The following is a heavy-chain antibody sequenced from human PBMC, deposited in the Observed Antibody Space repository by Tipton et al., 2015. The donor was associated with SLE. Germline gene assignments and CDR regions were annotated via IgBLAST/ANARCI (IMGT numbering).Heavy chain of an antibody. J-gene: IGHJ6*02. D-gene: IGHD1-14*01. CDR3: ARASIIGASPCGMDV. Sequence: QSGAEVKKPGASVKVSCKASGYTFTSYDINWVRQATGQGLEWMGWMNPNSGSAGYEQKFQGRVTMTRNTSISTAYMELSSLTSEGTAVYSCARASIIGASPCGMDVWGQGTTVTVSS. CDR1: GYTFTSYD. CDR2: MNPNSGSA. V-gene: IGHV1-8*01.